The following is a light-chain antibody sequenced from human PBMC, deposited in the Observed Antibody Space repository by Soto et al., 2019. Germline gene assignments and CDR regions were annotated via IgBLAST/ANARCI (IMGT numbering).Light chain of an antibody. CDR2: AAS. CDR3: QQLNSYPIT. V-gene: IGKV1-9*01. CDR1: QVISSY. Sequence: DIQCTQSPSFLSASVGDRVTITCQASQVISSYFAWYQQKPGKAPKLLIYAASTLQSGVPSRFSGSGSGTDFTLTISSLQPEDFATYFCQQLNSYPITFGQGTRLEIK. J-gene: IGKJ5*01.